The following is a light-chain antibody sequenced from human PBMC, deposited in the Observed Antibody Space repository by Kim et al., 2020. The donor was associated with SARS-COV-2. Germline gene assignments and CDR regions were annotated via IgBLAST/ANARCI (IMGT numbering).Light chain of an antibody. V-gene: IGKV3-15*01. CDR1: QGISSN. CDR2: GAS. J-gene: IGKJ1*01. CDR3: KQYHTWPPP. Sequence: EIVVTQSPVTLSVSPGERATLSCRASQGISSNLAWYQHKPGQAPRLLISGASTRATGIAARFSGGGSGTEFSLTISSLQSEDFAVYYCKQYHTWPPPFGQATNLDI.